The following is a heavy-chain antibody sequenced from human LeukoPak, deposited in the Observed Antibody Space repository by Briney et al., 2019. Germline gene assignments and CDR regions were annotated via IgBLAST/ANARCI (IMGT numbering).Heavy chain of an antibody. V-gene: IGHV3-23*01. J-gene: IGHJ3*02. D-gene: IGHD3-9*01. CDR2: ISGSGGST. CDR1: GFTFSSYG. CDR3: ARDVLRYFDWLLLFCDAFGI. Sequence: GGTLRLSCAASGFTFSSYGMSWVRQAPGKGLEWVSAISGSGGSTYYADSVKGRFTISRDNSKNTLYLQMNSLRAEDTAVYYCARDVLRYFDWLLLFCDAFGIWGQGTMVTVSS.